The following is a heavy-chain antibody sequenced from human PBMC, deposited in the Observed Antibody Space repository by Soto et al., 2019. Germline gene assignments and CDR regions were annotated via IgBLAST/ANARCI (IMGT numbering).Heavy chain of an antibody. CDR2: IYPGDSDT. CDR3: ARPLVYSSGGSCYIPVDY. CDR1: GYSCTSYW. J-gene: IGHJ4*02. V-gene: IGHV5-51*01. Sequence: GESLKISCKGSGYSCTSYWIGWVRQMPGKGLEWMGIIYPGDSDTRYSPSFQGQVTISADKSISTAYLQWSSPKASDTAMYYCARPLVYSSGGSCYIPVDYGGQGTLVTVSS. D-gene: IGHD2-15*01.